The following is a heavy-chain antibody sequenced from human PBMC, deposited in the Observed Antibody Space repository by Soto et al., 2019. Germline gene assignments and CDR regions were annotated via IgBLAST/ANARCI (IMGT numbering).Heavy chain of an antibody. CDR3: VKRGRNWGAFDF. CDR2: IGGTDGDSDGVP. V-gene: IGHV3-23*01. J-gene: IGHJ3*01. Sequence: VQLLESGGDLVQPGGSRKLSCVASGFFLNNYAMSWARQAPGKGLEWVSTIGGTDGDSDGVPWYEDSVKGRFTISRDSSANTLFLHMDNLRAEDSALYYCVKRGRNWGAFDFWGQGTTVVVSS. CDR1: GFFLNNYA. D-gene: IGHD7-27*01.